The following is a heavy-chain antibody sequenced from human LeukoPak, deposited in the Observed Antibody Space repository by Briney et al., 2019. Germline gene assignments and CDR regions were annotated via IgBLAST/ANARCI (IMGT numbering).Heavy chain of an antibody. CDR3: TSTASTVTTMGYYFDY. D-gene: IGHD4-17*01. CDR1: GLTFGDYA. J-gene: IGHJ4*02. Sequence: GRSLRLSCTASGLTFGDYAMSWFRQAPGKGLEWVGFIRSKAYGGTTEYAASVKGRFTISRDDSKSIAYLQMNSLKTEDTAVYYCTSTASTVTTMGYYFDYWGQGTLVTVSS. CDR2: IRSKAYGGTT. V-gene: IGHV3-49*03.